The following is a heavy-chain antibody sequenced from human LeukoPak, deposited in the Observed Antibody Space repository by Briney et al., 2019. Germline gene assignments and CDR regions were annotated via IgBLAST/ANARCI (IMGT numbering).Heavy chain of an antibody. V-gene: IGHV4-61*02. CDR2: ISSSGST. D-gene: IGHD6-19*01. Sequence: SQTLSLTCTVSGDSISSGDYYWSWIRQPAGKGLEWIGRISSSGSTNYNPSLKSRVTISVDTSKNQFSLKLSSVTAADTAVYYCARGSEQWLPLNWFDPWGQGTLVTVSS. CDR3: ARGSEQWLPLNWFDP. CDR1: GDSISSGDYY. J-gene: IGHJ5*02.